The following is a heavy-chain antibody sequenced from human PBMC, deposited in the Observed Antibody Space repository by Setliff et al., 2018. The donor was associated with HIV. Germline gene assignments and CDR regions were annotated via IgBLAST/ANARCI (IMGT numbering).Heavy chain of an antibody. D-gene: IGHD6-19*01. CDR3: ARSLLPSITVAGTIGY. Sequence: SETLSLTCTVSGDSINSGSYYWSWIRQPAGEGLEWIGHIFTSGSTTYNPSLNSRVTISVDTSKNHFSLKLSSVTAADTAVYYCARSLLPSITVAGTIGYWGQGSLVTAPQ. V-gene: IGHV4-61*09. CDR2: IFTSGST. J-gene: IGHJ4*02. CDR1: GDSINSGSYY.